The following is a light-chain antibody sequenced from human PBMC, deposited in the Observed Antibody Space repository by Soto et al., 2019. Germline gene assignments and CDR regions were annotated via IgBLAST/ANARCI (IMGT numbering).Light chain of an antibody. V-gene: IGLV1-44*01. CDR1: SSNLGDNT. CDR3: AAWDATLDGYV. CDR2: SYD. Sequence: QSVLTQPPSASGTPGQRVTISCSTSSSNLGDNTVNWYQHVPGTAPKLLIYSYDLRPSGVPDRFSGSRSGTSASLAISGLQSEDEADYYCAAWDATLDGYVFGTGTKVTVL. J-gene: IGLJ1*01.